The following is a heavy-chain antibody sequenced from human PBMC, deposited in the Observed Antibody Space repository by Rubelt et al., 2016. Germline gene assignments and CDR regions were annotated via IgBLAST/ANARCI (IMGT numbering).Heavy chain of an antibody. D-gene: IGHD1-26*01. V-gene: IGHV4-34*02. CDR1: TGSFNGYR. CDR2: VTHSGDA. CDR3: AGGVGFATNPYYRGPFDS. J-gene: IGHJ4*02. Sequence: QAQLQQWGAGLLSPSDTLSLTCAVFTGSFNGYRWSWIRQKSDEGLEWIGEVTHSGDANYNPSLRDRVSISAESSKNQFSLRLTSRTAADTGLYFCAGGVGFATNPYYRGPFDSWGLGTQVTVSS.